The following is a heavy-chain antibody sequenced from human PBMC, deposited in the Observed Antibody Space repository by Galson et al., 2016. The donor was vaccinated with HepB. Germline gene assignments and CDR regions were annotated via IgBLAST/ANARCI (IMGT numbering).Heavy chain of an antibody. D-gene: IGHD5-18*01. CDR2: SK. J-gene: IGHJ4*02. V-gene: IGHV3-30*04. CDR1: GFTFRTHT. Sequence: SLRLPCAASGFTFRTHTVHWVRQAPGKGLEWVGDSKYYPDSVKGRFTISRDNSKNTLYLQMNSQRPEDTAVYYCARCVDTSMAPFDYWGQGTLLTVSS. CDR3: ARCVDTSMAPFDY.